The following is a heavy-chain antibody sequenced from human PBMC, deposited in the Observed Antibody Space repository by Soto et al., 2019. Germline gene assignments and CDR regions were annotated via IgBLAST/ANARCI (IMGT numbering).Heavy chain of an antibody. Sequence: SETLSLTCTVSGGSISSYYWSWIRQPPGKGLEWIGYIYYSGSTNYNPSLKSRVTISVDTSKNQFSLKLSSVTAADTAVYYCARDLGGLTYYDFWSGYPYYGMDVWGQGTTVTVSS. D-gene: IGHD3-3*01. CDR3: ARDLGGLTYYDFWSGYPYYGMDV. V-gene: IGHV4-59*01. CDR1: GGSISSYY. CDR2: IYYSGST. J-gene: IGHJ6*02.